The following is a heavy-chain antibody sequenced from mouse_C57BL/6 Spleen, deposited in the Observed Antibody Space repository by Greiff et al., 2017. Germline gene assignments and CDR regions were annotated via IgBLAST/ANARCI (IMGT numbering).Heavy chain of an antibody. Sequence: QVQLQQPGAELVRPGTSVKLSCKASGYTFTSHWMHWVKQRPGQGLEWIGVIDPSDSYTNYNQKFKGKATLTVDTSSSTAYMQLSSLTSEDSAVYYCARGYDYDYYAMDYWGQGTSVTVSS. CDR3: ARGYDYDYYAMDY. V-gene: IGHV1-59*01. CDR2: IDPSDSYT. D-gene: IGHD2-4*01. CDR1: GYTFTSHW. J-gene: IGHJ4*01.